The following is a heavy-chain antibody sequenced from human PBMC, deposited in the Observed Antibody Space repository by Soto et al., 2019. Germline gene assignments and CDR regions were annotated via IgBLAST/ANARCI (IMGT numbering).Heavy chain of an antibody. CDR2: INHSGST. D-gene: IGHD3-10*01. V-gene: IGHV4-34*01. CDR3: AKSPVRGVISYYYYYGMDV. Sequence: SETLCLTCAFYGGSCXGYYWSLIRQPPGKGLEWIGEINHSGSTNYNPSLKSRVTISVDTSKNQFSLKLSSVTAADTAVYYCAKSPVRGVISYYYYYGMDVWGQGTTLTVSS. CDR1: GGSCXGYY. J-gene: IGHJ6*02.